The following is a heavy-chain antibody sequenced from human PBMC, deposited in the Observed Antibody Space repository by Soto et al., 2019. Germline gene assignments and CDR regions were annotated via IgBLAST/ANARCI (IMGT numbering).Heavy chain of an antibody. V-gene: IGHV4-31*03. D-gene: IGHD3-10*01. J-gene: IGHJ4*02. Sequence: SETLSLTCTVSGGSISSGGYYWSWIRQHPGKGLEWIGYIYYSGSTYYNPSLKSRVTISVDTSKNQFSLKLSSVTAADTAVYYCARESPTMVGYYFDYWGQGTLVTVSS. CDR1: GGSISSGGYY. CDR2: IYYSGST. CDR3: ARESPTMVGYYFDY.